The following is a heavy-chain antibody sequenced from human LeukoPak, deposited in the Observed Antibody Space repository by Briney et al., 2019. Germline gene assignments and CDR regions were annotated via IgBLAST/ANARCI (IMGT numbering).Heavy chain of an antibody. V-gene: IGHV3-30*04. D-gene: IGHD4-23*01. J-gene: IGHJ4*02. Sequence: GGSLRLSCAASGFPFSSYSMHWVRQAPGNGLEWVAVISNDGSHKYYADSVKGRFIISRDISKNTLSLQLNTLRPDDTAVFYCARDPNRLADYGGDYFDHWGQGTLVTVSS. CDR1: GFPFSSYS. CDR3: ARDPNRLADYGGDYFDH. CDR2: ISNDGSHK.